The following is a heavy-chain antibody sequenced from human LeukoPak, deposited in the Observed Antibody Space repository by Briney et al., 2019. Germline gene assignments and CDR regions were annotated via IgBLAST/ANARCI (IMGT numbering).Heavy chain of an antibody. CDR2: INPNSGGT. V-gene: IGHV1-2*02. D-gene: IGHD3-22*01. CDR3: ARAFYDSSGYYSHYPDY. CDR1: GYTFTSYG. J-gene: IGHJ4*02. Sequence: ASVKVSCKASGYTFTSYGISWVRQAPGQGLEWMGWINPNSGGTNYAQKFQGRVTMTRDTSISTAYMELSRLRSDDTAVYYCARAFYDSSGYYSHYPDYWGQGTLVTVSS.